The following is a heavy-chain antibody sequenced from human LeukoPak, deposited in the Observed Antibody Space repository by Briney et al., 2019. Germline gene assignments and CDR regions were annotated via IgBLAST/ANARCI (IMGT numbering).Heavy chain of an antibody. V-gene: IGHV4-59*05. Sequence: SETLSLTCTVSGGSISSYYWSWTRQPPGQGLEWIGSIYYSGSIYYNPSLKSRVTISVDTSKNQFSLKLSSVTAADTAVYYCAVAYGMDVWGQGTTVTVSS. CDR2: IYYSGSI. CDR3: AVAYGMDV. J-gene: IGHJ6*02. D-gene: IGHD5-12*01. CDR1: GGSISSYY.